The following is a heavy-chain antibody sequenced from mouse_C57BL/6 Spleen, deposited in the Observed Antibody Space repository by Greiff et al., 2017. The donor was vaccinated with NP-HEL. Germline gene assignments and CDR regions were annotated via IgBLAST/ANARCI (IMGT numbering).Heavy chain of an antibody. CDR3: ARSLWDGGPYHAMDY. CDR1: GYTFTSYD. D-gene: IGHD4-1*01. V-gene: IGHV1-85*01. J-gene: IGHJ4*01. Sequence: QVQLQQSGPELVKPGASVKLSCKASGYTFTSYDINWVKQRPGQGLEWIGWIYPRDGSTKYNEKFKGKATLTVDTSSSTAYMELHSLTSEDSAVYFCARSLWDGGPYHAMDYWGQGTSVTVSS. CDR2: IYPRDGST.